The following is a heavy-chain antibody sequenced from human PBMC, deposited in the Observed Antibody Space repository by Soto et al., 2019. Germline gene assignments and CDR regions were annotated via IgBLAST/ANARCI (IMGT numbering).Heavy chain of an antibody. Sequence: SGGSLRLSCAASGFTFSSYAMSWVRQAPGKGLEWVSAISGSGGSTYYADSVKGRFTISRDNSKNTLYLQMNSLRAEDTAVYYCAKSPRGSRPYSSFFHWGQGTLVTVSS. CDR2: ISGSGGST. D-gene: IGHD6-6*01. CDR1: GFTFSSYA. J-gene: IGHJ4*02. V-gene: IGHV3-23*01. CDR3: AKSPRGSRPYSSFFH.